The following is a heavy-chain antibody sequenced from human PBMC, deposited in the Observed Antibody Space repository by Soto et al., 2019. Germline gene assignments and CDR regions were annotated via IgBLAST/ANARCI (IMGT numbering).Heavy chain of an antibody. V-gene: IGHV3-33*01. CDR3: ARDRSAGNYFYYGMDV. CDR1: GLPFNRNG. CDR2: IWYDGSKE. D-gene: IGHD1-1*01. Sequence: PGGSLRLSCAASGLPFNRNGMHWVRQAPGKGLGWVAVIWYDGSKEYYSDSVKGRFTISRDNSKNMLYLQMNSVRVEDTAVYFCARDRSAGNYFYYGMDVWGQGTTVTVSS. J-gene: IGHJ6*02.